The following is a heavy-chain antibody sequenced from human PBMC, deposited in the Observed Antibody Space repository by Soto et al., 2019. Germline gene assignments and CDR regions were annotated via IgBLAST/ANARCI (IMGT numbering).Heavy chain of an antibody. D-gene: IGHD3-10*01. CDR3: AKDGKMRTKVWFPAGYGMDV. V-gene: IGHV3-30-3*01. J-gene: IGHJ6*02. Sequence: PGGSLRLSCAASGFTFSSYAMHWVRQAPGKGLEWVAVISYDGSNKYYADSVKGRFTISRDNSKNTLYLQMNNLRAEDTALYYCAKDGKMRTKVWFPAGYGMDVWGQGTTFTVSS. CDR1: GFTFSSYA. CDR2: ISYDGSNK.